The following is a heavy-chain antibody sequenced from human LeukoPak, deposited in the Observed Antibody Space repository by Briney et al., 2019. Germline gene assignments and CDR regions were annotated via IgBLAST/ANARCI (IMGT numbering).Heavy chain of an antibody. CDR1: GYSFVGYG. V-gene: IGHV1-18*01. CDR2: FNPENGNT. CDR3: ARAGVGDTIFGVVIKTVFDY. Sequence: ASVKVSCKASGYSFVGYGITWVRQAPGQGLEWMGWFNPENGNTNYAQKVQGRVTMTADTSTSTAYMELRSLRSDDTAVYYCARAGVGDTIFGVVIKTVFDYWGQGTLVTVSS. D-gene: IGHD3-3*01. J-gene: IGHJ4*02.